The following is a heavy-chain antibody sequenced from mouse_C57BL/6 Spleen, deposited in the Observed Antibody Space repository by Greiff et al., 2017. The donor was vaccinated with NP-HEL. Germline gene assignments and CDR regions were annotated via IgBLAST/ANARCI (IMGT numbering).Heavy chain of an antibody. CDR1: GYTFTSYW. Sequence: QVQLQQPGAELVMPGASVKLSCKASGYTFTSYWMHWVKQRPGQGLEWIGEIDPSDSYTNYNQKFKGKSTLTVDTSSSTAYMQLSSLTSEDSAVYYCARFGRRDAMDYWGQGTSVTVSS. J-gene: IGHJ4*01. CDR2: IDPSDSYT. CDR3: ARFGRRDAMDY. V-gene: IGHV1-69*01. D-gene: IGHD2-12*01.